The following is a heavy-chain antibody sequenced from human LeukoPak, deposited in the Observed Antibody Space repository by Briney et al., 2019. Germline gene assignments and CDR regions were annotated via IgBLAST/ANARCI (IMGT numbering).Heavy chain of an antibody. CDR1: GGSIHSYY. V-gene: IGHV4-59*01. D-gene: IGHD1-20*01. Sequence: SETLSLTCSVSGGSIHSYYWTWIRQPPGKGLEWIGYIYHNGGSSYNPSLKSRVTLSIDTSKKNFSLKPTSVTAADTAVYYCARSVYDWNPRYYMDVWGEGTTVTVSS. J-gene: IGHJ6*03. CDR2: IYHNGGS. CDR3: ARSVYDWNPRYYMDV.